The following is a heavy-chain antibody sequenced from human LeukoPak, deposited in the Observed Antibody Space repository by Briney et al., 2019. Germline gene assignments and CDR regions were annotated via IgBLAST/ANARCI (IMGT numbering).Heavy chain of an antibody. CDR2: ISGNGGST. J-gene: IGHJ4*02. Sequence: GGSLRLSCAASGFTFSSYDMSWVRQAPGKGLEGVTAISGNGGSTYYADSVKGRFTFSRDNSKNTLYLQMNSLRAEDTAVYYCAKDPHPEVVPAAIVYWGQGTLVTVSS. V-gene: IGHV3-23*01. CDR3: AKDPHPEVVPAAIVY. CDR1: GFTFSSYD. D-gene: IGHD2-2*01.